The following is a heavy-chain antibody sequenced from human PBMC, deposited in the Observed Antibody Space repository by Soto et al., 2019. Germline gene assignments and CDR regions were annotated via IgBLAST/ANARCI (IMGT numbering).Heavy chain of an antibody. CDR1: GGSISSGDYY. J-gene: IGHJ4*02. CDR2: IYYSGST. V-gene: IGHV4-30-4*01. CDR3: ARVVSSRAYGDYATY. Sequence: PSETLSLTCTVSGGSISSGDYYWSWIRQPPGKGLEWIGYIYYSGSTYYNPSLKSRVTISVDTSKNQFSLKLSSVTAADTAVYYCARVVSSRAYGDYATYWGQGTLVTVSS. D-gene: IGHD4-17*01.